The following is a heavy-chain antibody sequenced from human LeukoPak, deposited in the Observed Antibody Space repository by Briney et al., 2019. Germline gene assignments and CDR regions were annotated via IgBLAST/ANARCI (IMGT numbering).Heavy chain of an antibody. V-gene: IGHV4-61*02. CDR2: IYTSGST. Sequence: RPSQTLSLTCTVSGGSISSGSYYWSWIRQPAGKGLEWIGRIYTSGSTNYNPSLKSRVTISVDTSKNQFSLKLSSVTAADTAVYYCARRGPASDYYYKGGFDIWGQGTMVTVSS. CDR1: GGSISSGSYY. D-gene: IGHD3-22*01. CDR3: ARRGPASDYYYKGGFDI. J-gene: IGHJ3*02.